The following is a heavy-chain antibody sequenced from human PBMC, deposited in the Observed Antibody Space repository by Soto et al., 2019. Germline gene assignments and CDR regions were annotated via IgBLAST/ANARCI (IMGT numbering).Heavy chain of an antibody. Sequence: QVQLVESGGGVVQPGRSLRLSCAASGFTFSSYGMHWVRQAPGKGLEWVALISYEGSNKYYADSVKGRFTISRDNSKNTLYLQMNSLRAEDTAVYYCAKAISWVEGRHYYGMDVWGQGTTVTVSS. J-gene: IGHJ6*02. D-gene: IGHD1-26*01. CDR2: ISYEGSNK. CDR3: AKAISWVEGRHYYGMDV. CDR1: GFTFSSYG. V-gene: IGHV3-30*18.